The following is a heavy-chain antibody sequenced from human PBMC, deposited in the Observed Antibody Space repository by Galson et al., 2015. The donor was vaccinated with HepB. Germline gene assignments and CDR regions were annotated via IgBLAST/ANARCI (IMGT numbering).Heavy chain of an antibody. V-gene: IGHV3-30-3*01. J-gene: IGHJ4*02. D-gene: IGHD3-9*01. CDR2: ISYDGSNR. CDR3: AKGGSTIRYFDRPHHVALDY. CDR1: KFTFSTYT. Sequence: SLRLSCAASKFTFSTYTMHWVRQAPGKGLEWVATISYDGSNRYYAGSVKGRFTISRDNSKNTLYLQMNSLRAEDTAVYYCAKGGSTIRYFDRPHHVALDYWGQGTLVTVSS.